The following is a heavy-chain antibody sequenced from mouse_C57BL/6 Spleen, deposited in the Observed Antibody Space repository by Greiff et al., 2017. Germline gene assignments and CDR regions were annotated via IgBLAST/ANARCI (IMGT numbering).Heavy chain of an antibody. J-gene: IGHJ3*01. CDR1: GYTFTSYG. CDR3: ARGDSSPWFAY. Sequence: VQLQQSGAELARPGASVKLSCKASGYTFTSYGISWVKQRTGQGLEWIGEIYPRSGNTYYNEKFKGKATLTADKSSSTAYMELRSLTSEDTAVYFCARGDSSPWFAYWGQGTLVTVSA. V-gene: IGHV1-81*01. D-gene: IGHD1-1*01. CDR2: IYPRSGNT.